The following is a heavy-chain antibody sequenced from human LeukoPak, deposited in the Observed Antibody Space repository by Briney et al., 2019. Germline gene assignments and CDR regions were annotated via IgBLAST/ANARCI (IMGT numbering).Heavy chain of an antibody. V-gene: IGHV4-31*03. Sequence: PSETLSLTCTVSGGSISSGGYYWSWIRQHPGKGLEWIGYIYYSGSTYYNPSLKSRVTISVDTSKNQFSLKLSSVTAADTAVYYCARGDLRPSGEAAAGPLVNWFDPWGQGTLVTVSS. D-gene: IGHD6-13*01. CDR2: IYYSGST. J-gene: IGHJ5*02. CDR1: GGSISSGGYY. CDR3: ARGDLRPSGEAAAGPLVNWFDP.